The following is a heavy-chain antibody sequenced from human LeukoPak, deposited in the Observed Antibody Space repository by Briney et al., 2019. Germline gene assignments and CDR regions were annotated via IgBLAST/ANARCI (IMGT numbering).Heavy chain of an antibody. CDR1: GFTVSNNY. J-gene: IGHJ4*02. Sequence: PGGSLRLSCAASGFTVSNNYMSWVRQAPGKGLEGVSVIYSGGSTYYADSVKGRFTISRDNSKNTLYLQMNSLRAEDTAVYYCARDWDSSGYYYDYWGQGTLVTVSS. CDR3: ARDWDSSGYYYDY. D-gene: IGHD3-22*01. V-gene: IGHV3-66*02. CDR2: IYSGGST.